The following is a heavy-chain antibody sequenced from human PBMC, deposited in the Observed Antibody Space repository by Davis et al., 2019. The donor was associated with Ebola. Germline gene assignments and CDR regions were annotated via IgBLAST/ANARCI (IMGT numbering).Heavy chain of an antibody. Sequence: ASVKVSCKASGYSFTSYYMHWVRQAPGQGLEWMGIINPSGGSTSYAQKFQGRVTLTADKATNTAYMELSGLRFDDTAVYYCARGKWFDPWGQGTLVSVTS. J-gene: IGHJ5*02. CDR3: ARGKWFDP. V-gene: IGHV1-46*01. CDR1: GYSFTSYY. CDR2: INPSGGST.